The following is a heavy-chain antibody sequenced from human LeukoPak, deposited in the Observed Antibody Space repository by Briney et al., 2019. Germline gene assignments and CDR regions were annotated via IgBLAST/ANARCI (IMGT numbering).Heavy chain of an antibody. V-gene: IGHV1-18*01. Sequence: ASVKVSCKASGYTFSSYGISWVRQAPGQGLEWMGWISAYNGNTNYAQKLQGRVTMTTDTSTSTAYMELRSLRSDDTAVYYCARSGGYSYGLVYYYYMDVWGKGTTVTISS. CDR1: GYTFSSYG. J-gene: IGHJ6*03. CDR2: ISAYNGNT. CDR3: ARSGGYSYGLVYYYYMDV. D-gene: IGHD5-18*01.